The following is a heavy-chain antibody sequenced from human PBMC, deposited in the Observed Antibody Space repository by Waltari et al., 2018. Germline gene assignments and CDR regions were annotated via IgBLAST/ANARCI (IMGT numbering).Heavy chain of an antibody. CDR3: AREGSGYSSSWDGTLTYYFDY. Sequence: QVQLQESGPGLVKPSQTLSLTCTVSGGSISSGSYYWSWIRQPAGQGLEWIGRIYTSGSTNYNPSLKSRVTISVDTSKNQFSLKLSSVTAADTAVYYCAREGSGYSSSWDGTLTYYFDYWGQGTLVTVSS. CDR1: GGSISSGSYY. D-gene: IGHD6-13*01. CDR2: IYTSGST. J-gene: IGHJ4*02. V-gene: IGHV4-61*02.